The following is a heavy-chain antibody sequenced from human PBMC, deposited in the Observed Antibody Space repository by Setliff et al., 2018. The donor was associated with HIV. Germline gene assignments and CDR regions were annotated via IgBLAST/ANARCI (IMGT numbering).Heavy chain of an antibody. CDR1: GFTFSSYS. D-gene: IGHD5-12*01. CDR2: ISSSSSYI. CDR3: ATLPAAIVATTYYFDY. Sequence: PGGSLRLSFAASGFTFSSYSMNWVRQVPGKGLEWVSSISSSSSYIYYADSVKGRFTISRDNAKNSLYLQMNSLRAEDTAVYYCATLPAAIVATTYYFDYWGQGTLVTVSS. J-gene: IGHJ4*02. V-gene: IGHV3-21*06.